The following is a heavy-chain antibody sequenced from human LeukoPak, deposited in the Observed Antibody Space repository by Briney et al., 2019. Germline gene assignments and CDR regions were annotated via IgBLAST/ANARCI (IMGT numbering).Heavy chain of an antibody. V-gene: IGHV3-23*01. Sequence: PGGSLRLSCIASGFTFSSYALTWVRQAPGKGLEWVSAISGGGSTIYYADSVKGRFTISRDNSKNTLYLQMNSLRAEDTAVYYCAKFLVDVWGTGAFDPWGRGTLVTVSS. CDR3: AKFLVDVWGTGAFDP. J-gene: IGHJ5*02. CDR2: ISGGGSTI. CDR1: GFTFSSYA. D-gene: IGHD3-16*01.